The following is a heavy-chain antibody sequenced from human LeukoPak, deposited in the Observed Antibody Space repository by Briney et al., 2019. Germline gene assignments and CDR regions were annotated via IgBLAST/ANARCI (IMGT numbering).Heavy chain of an antibody. Sequence: GGSLRLSCKTSGLTFSDDWMNWVRQAPGKGLEWVSAITGSGGNTYYADSVKGRFTISRDNSKNTVFLQMNSLRAEDTAVYYCAKWGDYDVLTGYYVSDYWGQGTLVTVSS. CDR1: GLTFSDDW. D-gene: IGHD3-9*01. CDR2: ITGSGGNT. CDR3: AKWGDYDVLTGYYVSDY. J-gene: IGHJ4*02. V-gene: IGHV3-23*01.